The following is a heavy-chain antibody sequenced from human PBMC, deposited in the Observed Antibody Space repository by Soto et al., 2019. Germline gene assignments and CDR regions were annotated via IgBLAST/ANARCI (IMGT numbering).Heavy chain of an antibody. D-gene: IGHD3-16*02. CDR3: ARGLGFYDYVWGSYRYNY. V-gene: IGHV4-34*01. CDR1: GGSFSGYY. Sequence: QVQLQQWGAGLLKPSETLSLTCAVYGGSFSGYYWSWIRQPPGKGLDWIGEINHSVSTNYNPSLNSRVTISVDTSKNQFSLKLSSVTAADTAVYYCARGLGFYDYVWGSYRYNYWGPGTLVTVSS. CDR2: INHSVST. J-gene: IGHJ4*02.